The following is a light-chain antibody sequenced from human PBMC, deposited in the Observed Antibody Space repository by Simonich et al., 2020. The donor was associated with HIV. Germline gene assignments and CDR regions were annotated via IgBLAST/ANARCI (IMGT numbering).Light chain of an antibody. Sequence: NFMLTQPHSVSESPGKTVTISCTRSSGRIASNYVQWYQQRPGSAPTTGIDQDNPRHSGAPDRFSGSIDSSSNSASLTISGLQAEDESDYYCCSYAGSYTWVFGGGTKLTVL. V-gene: IGLV6-57*03. CDR3: CSYAGSYTWV. CDR2: QDN. CDR1: SGRIASNY. J-gene: IGLJ3*02.